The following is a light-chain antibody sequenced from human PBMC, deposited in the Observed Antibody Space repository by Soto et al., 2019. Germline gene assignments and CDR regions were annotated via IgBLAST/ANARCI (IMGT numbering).Light chain of an antibody. J-gene: IGLJ3*02. Sequence: QSVLTQPASVSGSPGQSITISCTGTSSEFGTYSVVSWYQQHPGKAPKLLIYEGTKRPSGVSNRFSASESGNTASLTISGLQAEDEAVYYCHSYARSTLVFGGGTKLTVL. CDR2: EGT. CDR1: SSEFGTYSV. CDR3: HSYARSTLV. V-gene: IGLV2-23*01.